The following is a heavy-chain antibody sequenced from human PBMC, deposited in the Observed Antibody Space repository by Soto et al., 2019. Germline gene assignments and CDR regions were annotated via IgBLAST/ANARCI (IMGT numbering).Heavy chain of an antibody. CDR3: ARDISASENWFDP. CDR2: IYYSGST. V-gene: IGHV4-59*01. Sequence: ASETLSLTCTASGGSISSYYWSWIRQPPGKGLEWIGYIYYSGSTNYNPSLKSRVTISVDTSKNQFSLKLSSVTAADTAVYYCARDISASENWFDPWGQGTLVTVSS. CDR1: GGSISSYY. J-gene: IGHJ5*02.